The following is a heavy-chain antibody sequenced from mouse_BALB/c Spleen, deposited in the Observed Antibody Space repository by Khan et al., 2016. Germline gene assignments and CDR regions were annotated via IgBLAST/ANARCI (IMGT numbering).Heavy chain of an antibody. D-gene: IGHD1-1*01. J-gene: IGHJ4*01. V-gene: IGHV1-77*01. CDR2: IFPRSGNI. CDR1: GYTFTDYS. CDR3: TRGGSSDYYAMDY. Sequence: QVQLKQSGAELARPGASVNLSCKASGYTFTDYSINWVRQRTGQGLEWIGEIFPRSGNIYYNEKFKGKATLTADKTSSPAYIQLSSLTSEDSAVSFGTRGGSSDYYAMDYWGQGPAVTVSS.